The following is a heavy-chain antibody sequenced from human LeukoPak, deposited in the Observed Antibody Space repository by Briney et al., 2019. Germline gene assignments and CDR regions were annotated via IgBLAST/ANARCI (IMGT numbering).Heavy chain of an antibody. CDR2: IYSDNT. CDR1: GFTFSSNS. CDR3: SNSGPLLWFGEEGSDDAFDI. Sequence: GGSLRLSCTVSGFTFSSNSMSWDRQAPGKGLEWVSFIYSDNTHYSNPVKGRFTISTDNSKNTLYLQMNSLRAEDTAVYYCSNSGPLLWFGEEGSDDAFDIWGQGTMVTVSS. J-gene: IGHJ3*02. D-gene: IGHD3-10*01. V-gene: IGHV3-53*01.